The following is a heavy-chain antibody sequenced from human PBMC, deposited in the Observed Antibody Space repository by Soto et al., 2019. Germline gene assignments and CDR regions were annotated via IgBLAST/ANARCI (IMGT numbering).Heavy chain of an antibody. CDR2: ISAYNGST. CDR3: AIGATVETGNY. J-gene: IGHJ4*01. V-gene: IGHV1-18*01. Sequence: QVQLVQSGAEVKKPGASVKVSCKASGYTFTSYGFSWVRQAPGQGLEGMGWISAYNGSTNYAQKLQGRGTMTKDTVTSTGNIELRSVRSDDTGVYYCAIGATVETGNYWGHGTLVTVSS. D-gene: IGHD4-17*01. CDR1: GYTFTSYG.